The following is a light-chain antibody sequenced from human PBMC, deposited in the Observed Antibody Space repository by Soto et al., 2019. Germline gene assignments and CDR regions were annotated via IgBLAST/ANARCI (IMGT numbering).Light chain of an antibody. CDR2: DAS. V-gene: IGKV3-15*01. CDR3: HQYNSWPPGT. J-gene: IGKJ2*01. Sequence: EIVMTQSPVTLSVSPGERATLSCRVSQSVSSNLAWYQQKPGQAPRLLIYDASTRATGVPARFSGSGSGTEFTLTISSLQSEDFALYYCHQYNSWPPGTFGQGTKVDIK. CDR1: QSVSSN.